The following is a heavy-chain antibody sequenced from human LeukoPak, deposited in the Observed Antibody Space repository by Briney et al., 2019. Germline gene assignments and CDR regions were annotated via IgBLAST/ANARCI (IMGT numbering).Heavy chain of an antibody. D-gene: IGHD3-10*02. Sequence: PGGSLRLSCAASGFTFDDYGMSWVRQAPGKGLEWVSVIYGGGTTYYADSVKGRFTISRDNSKNTLYLQMNSLRAEDTAVYYCARITMSRFDPWGQGTLVTVS. CDR1: GFTFDDYG. J-gene: IGHJ5*02. CDR3: ARITMSRFDP. CDR2: IYGGGTT. V-gene: IGHV3-53*01.